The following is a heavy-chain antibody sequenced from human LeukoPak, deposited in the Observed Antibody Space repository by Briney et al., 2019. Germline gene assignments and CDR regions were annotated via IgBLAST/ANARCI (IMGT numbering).Heavy chain of an antibody. CDR3: ARGSSSRYAFDI. D-gene: IGHD6-13*01. Sequence: SETLSLTCAVYGGSFSGYYWSWIRLPPGKGLEWIGEINHSGSTNYNPSLKSRVTISVDTSKNQFSLKLSSVTAADTAVYYCARGSSSRYAFDIWGQGTMVTVSS. CDR1: GGSFSGYY. V-gene: IGHV4-34*01. J-gene: IGHJ3*02. CDR2: INHSGST.